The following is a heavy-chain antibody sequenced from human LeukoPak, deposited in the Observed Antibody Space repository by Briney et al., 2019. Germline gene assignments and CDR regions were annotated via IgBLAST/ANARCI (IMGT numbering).Heavy chain of an antibody. D-gene: IGHD3-10*01. J-gene: IGHJ4*02. CDR3: ARERESVCDY. Sequence: GGSLRLSCAASGFTFSSYGMHWVRQAPGKGLEWVVAIWYDGSNKYYADSVKGRFTISRDNSKNTLSLQVNSLRVEDTAVYYCARERESVCDYWGQGTLATVSS. CDR2: IWYDGSNK. V-gene: IGHV3-33*01. CDR1: GFTFSSYG.